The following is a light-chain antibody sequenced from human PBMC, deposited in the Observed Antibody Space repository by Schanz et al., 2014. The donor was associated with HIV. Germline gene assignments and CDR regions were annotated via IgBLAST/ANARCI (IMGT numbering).Light chain of an antibody. Sequence: EIVMTQSPATLSVSPGEVGTLSCRASQSISTHLAWYQQKPGQAPRLLIYGASTRAIGIPARFGGGGSGTEFSLTIHSLQSEDFAFYYCQQYDEWPLSFGGGTKVEI. CDR2: GAS. CDR3: QQYDEWPLS. J-gene: IGKJ4*01. V-gene: IGKV3-15*01. CDR1: QSISTH.